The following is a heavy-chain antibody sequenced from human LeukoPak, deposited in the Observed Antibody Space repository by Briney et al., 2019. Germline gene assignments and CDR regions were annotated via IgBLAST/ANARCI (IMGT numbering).Heavy chain of an antibody. Sequence: GGSLRPSCVASGFTFTSHWMTWVRQAPGKGLEWVANIREDGGEIYYLDSVKGRFTISRDNAKKSLYLQMNSLRAEDTAVYYCARGVYAFDIWGQGTMVTVSS. CDR1: GFTFTSHW. J-gene: IGHJ3*02. D-gene: IGHD5/OR15-5a*01. CDR3: ARGVYAFDI. CDR2: IREDGGEI. V-gene: IGHV3-7*04.